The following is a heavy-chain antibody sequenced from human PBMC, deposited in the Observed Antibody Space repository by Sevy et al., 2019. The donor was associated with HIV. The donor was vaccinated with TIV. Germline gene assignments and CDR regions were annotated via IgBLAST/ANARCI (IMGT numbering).Heavy chain of an antibody. CDR3: AKWVLRFLEWSPNDAFDF. Sequence: GGSLRLSCAASGFTFSSYAMSWVRQAPGKGLEWVSAISGSGGSTYYADSVKGRFTISRDNSKNTLYLQMNSLRAEDTAVYYCAKWVLRFLEWSPNDAFDFWGQGTMVTVSS. CDR1: GFTFSSYA. J-gene: IGHJ3*01. D-gene: IGHD3-3*01. V-gene: IGHV3-23*01. CDR2: ISGSGGST.